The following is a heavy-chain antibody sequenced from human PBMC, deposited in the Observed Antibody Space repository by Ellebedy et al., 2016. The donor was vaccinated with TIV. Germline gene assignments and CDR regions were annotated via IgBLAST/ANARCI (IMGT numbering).Heavy chain of an antibody. CDR1: GFDFDNAQ. CDR2: IGRNGVRGTP. CDR3: ATLYLHHSASYY. V-gene: IGHV3-15*04. J-gene: IGHJ4*02. Sequence: GGSLRLSXTGSGFDFDNAQMVWVRQAPGKGLEWLARIGRNGVRGTPDYAASVSGRFTISRDDSRSTLYLQMNNLRVEDTAVYYCATLYLHHSASYYWGQGTLVTVSS. D-gene: IGHD3-10*01.